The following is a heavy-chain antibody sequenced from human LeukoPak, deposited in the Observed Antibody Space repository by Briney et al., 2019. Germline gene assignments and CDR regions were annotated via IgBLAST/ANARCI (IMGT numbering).Heavy chain of an antibody. Sequence: ASVKVSCTASGYTFTSYAMHWVRQAPGQRLEWMGWINAGNGNTKYSQKFQGRVTITRDTSASTAYMELSSLRSEDTAVYYCAREPHRGDFDWLFPHYYYYGMDVWGQGTTVTVSS. V-gene: IGHV1-3*01. D-gene: IGHD3-9*01. CDR2: INAGNGNT. CDR1: GYTFTSYA. CDR3: AREPHRGDFDWLFPHYYYYGMDV. J-gene: IGHJ6*02.